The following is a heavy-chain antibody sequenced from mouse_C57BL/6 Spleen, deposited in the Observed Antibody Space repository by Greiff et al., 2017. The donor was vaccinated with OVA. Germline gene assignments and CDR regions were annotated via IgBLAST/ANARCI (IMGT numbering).Heavy chain of an antibody. Sequence: EVHLVESGEGLVKPGGSLKLSCAASGFTFSSYAMSWVRQTPEKRLEWVAYISSGGDYIYYADTVKGRFTISRDNARNTLYLQMSSLKSEDTAMYYCTRERTGTFYFDYWGQGTTLTVSS. CDR1: GFTFSSYA. D-gene: IGHD4-1*01. CDR2: ISSGGDYI. V-gene: IGHV5-9-1*02. J-gene: IGHJ2*01. CDR3: TRERTGTFYFDY.